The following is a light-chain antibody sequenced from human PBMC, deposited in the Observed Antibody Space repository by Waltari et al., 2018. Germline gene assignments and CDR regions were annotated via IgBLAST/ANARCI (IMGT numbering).Light chain of an antibody. CDR3: HQYFSIPT. CDR2: LAS. CDR1: RNVLYSSNNKNY. V-gene: IGKV4-1*01. J-gene: IGKJ1*01. Sequence: DIVMTQSPDSLAVSLGERATINCKSSRNVLYSSNNKNYLAWYQHKPGQPPKRLIYLASTRESGVPDRFSGSGSGTDFTLTISSLQAADVAVYYCHQYFSIPTFGQGTKVEIK.